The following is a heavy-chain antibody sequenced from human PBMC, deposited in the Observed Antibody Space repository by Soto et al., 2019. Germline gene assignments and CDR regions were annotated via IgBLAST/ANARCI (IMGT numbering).Heavy chain of an antibody. CDR2: IRGSGGST. V-gene: IGHV3-23*01. CDR1: GFTFSSYA. CDR3: AKQWGISCWSS. D-gene: IGHD2-8*01. J-gene: IGHJ5*02. Sequence: EVQLLESGGALVQPGGSLILSCAASGFTFSSYAMSWVRQAPGKGLEWVSAIRGSGGSTYYADSVKGRFTISRDNSKNTLYLQMNSLRSDDTAVYYCAKQWGISCWSSCGQGPLVTVSS.